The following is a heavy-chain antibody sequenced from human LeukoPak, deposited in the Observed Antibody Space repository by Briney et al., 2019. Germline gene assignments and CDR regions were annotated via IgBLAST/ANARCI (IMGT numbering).Heavy chain of an antibody. D-gene: IGHD4-23*01. J-gene: IGHJ4*02. V-gene: IGHV4-30-4*01. CDR2: IYYSGST. Sequence: PSETLSLTCTVSGGSISSGDYYWSWIRQPPGKGLEWIGYIYYSGSTYYNPSLKSRVTISVDTSKNQFSLELSSVTAADTAVYYCARATTTVVTLVDYWGQGTLVTVSS. CDR1: GGSISSGDYY. CDR3: ARATTTVVTLVDY.